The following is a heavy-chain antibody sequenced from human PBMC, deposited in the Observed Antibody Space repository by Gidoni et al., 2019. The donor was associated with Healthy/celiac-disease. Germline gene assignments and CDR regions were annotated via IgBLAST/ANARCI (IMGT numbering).Heavy chain of an antibody. V-gene: IGHV3-9*01. CDR1: GFTFGDYA. J-gene: IGHJ6*02. CDR2: ISWNSGSI. CDR3: AKDTDCSGGSCSVRDYYYGMDV. D-gene: IGHD2-15*01. Sequence: EVQLVESGGGLVQPGRSLRLSCAASGFTFGDYAMHWVRQAPGKGLEWGSGISWNSGSIGYADSVKGRFTISRDNAKNSLYLQMNSLRAEDTALYYCAKDTDCSGGSCSVRDYYYGMDVWGQGTTVTVSS.